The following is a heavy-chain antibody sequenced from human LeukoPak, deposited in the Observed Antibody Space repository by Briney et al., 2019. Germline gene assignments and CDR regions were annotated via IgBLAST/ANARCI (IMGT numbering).Heavy chain of an antibody. J-gene: IGHJ4*02. CDR1: GGSFSGYY. V-gene: IGHV4-34*01. D-gene: IGHD6-13*01. CDR3: ASGWQQLVI. CDR2: INHSGST. Sequence: PSETLSLTCAVYGGSFSGYYWSWIRRPPGKGLEWIGEINHSGSTNYNPSLKSRVTISVDTSKNQFSLKLSSVTAADTAVYYCASGWQQLVIWGQGTLVTVSS.